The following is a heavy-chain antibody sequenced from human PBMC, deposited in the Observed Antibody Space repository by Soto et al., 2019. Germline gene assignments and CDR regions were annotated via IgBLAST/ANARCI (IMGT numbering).Heavy chain of an antibody. CDR3: AKAAPRRGYCSGGSCYPSFDY. Sequence: EVQPLESGGGLVQPGGSLRLSCAASGFTFSSYAMSWVRQAPGKGLEWVSAISGSGGSTYYADSVKGRFTISRDNSKNTLYLQMNSLRAEDTAVYYCAKAAPRRGYCSGGSCYPSFDYWGQGTLVTVSS. CDR1: GFTFSSYA. CDR2: ISGSGGST. V-gene: IGHV3-23*01. D-gene: IGHD2-15*01. J-gene: IGHJ4*02.